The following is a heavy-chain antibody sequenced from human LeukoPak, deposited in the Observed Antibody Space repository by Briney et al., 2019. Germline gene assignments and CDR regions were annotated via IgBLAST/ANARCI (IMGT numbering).Heavy chain of an antibody. V-gene: IGHV3-30*18. D-gene: IGHD3-10*01. CDR3: AKDIRSMVRGVNY. CDR1: GFTFSSYG. CDR2: ISYDGSNK. J-gene: IGHJ4*02. Sequence: GGSLRLSCAASGFTFSSYGMHWVRQAPGKGLEWVAVISYDGSNKYYADSVKGRFTISRDNSKNTLYLQMNSLRAEDTAVYYCAKDIRSMVRGVNYWGQGTLVTVSS.